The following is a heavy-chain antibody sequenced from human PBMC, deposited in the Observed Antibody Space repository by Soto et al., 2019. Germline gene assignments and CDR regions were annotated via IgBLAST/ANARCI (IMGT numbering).Heavy chain of an antibody. Sequence: SETLSLTCAVYGGSFSGYYWSWIRQPPGKGLGWIGEINHSGSTNYNPSLKSRVTISVDTSKNQFSLKLSSVTAADTAVYYCARRGQLKNEYSSSWYGYYYYYMDVWGKGTTVT. D-gene: IGHD6-13*01. CDR2: INHSGST. CDR3: ARRGQLKNEYSSSWYGYYYYYMDV. J-gene: IGHJ6*03. V-gene: IGHV4-34*01. CDR1: GGSFSGYY.